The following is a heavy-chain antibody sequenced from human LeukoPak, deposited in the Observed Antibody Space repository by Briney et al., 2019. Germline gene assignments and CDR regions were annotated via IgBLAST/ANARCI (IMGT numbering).Heavy chain of an antibody. CDR1: GGPISSGGYY. CDR3: AREWWGYDVLTGDNWFDP. CDR2: MYHSGST. Sequence: SQTLSLTCTVSGGPISSGGYYWSWIRHPPGKALEWIGYMYHSGSTYYNPSLKSRLTMSVDTSKNQFSLKLTSVTAADTAVYYCAREWWGYDVLTGDNWFDPWGQGTLVTVSS. V-gene: IGHV4-30-2*01. D-gene: IGHD3-9*01. J-gene: IGHJ5*02.